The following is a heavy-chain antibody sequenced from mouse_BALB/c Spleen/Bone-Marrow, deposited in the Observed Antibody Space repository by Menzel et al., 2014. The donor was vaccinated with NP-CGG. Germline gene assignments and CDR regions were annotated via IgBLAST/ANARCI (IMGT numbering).Heavy chain of an antibody. D-gene: IGHD1-1*01. V-gene: IGHV2-9*02. CDR2: IWAGGST. J-gene: IGHJ4*01. Sequence: VKVVDSGPGLVAPSQSLSITCTVSGFSLTSYGVHWVRQPPGKVLEWLGVIWAGGSTNYNSALMPRLSISKDNSKSQVFLKMNSLQTDDTAMYYCARGSYYEGAMDYWGQGTSVTVSS. CDR3: ARGSYYEGAMDY. CDR1: GFSLTSYG.